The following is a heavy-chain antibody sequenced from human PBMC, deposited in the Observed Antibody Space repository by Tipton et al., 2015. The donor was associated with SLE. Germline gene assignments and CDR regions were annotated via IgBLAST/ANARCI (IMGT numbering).Heavy chain of an antibody. V-gene: IGHV4-39*07. CDR2: IYYSGST. Sequence: TLSLTCTVSGGSISSSSYYWGWIRQPPGKGLEWIGSIYYSGSTYYNPSLKSRVTISVDTCKNQFSLKLSSVTAADTAVYYCARGNQFKLRFLDPAWFDPWGQGTLVTVSS. CDR1: GGSISSSSYY. D-gene: IGHD3-3*01. CDR3: ARGNQFKLRFLDPAWFDP. J-gene: IGHJ5*02.